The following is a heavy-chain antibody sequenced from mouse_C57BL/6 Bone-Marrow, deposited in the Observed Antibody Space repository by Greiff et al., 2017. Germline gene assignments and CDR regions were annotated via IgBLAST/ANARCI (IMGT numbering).Heavy chain of an antibody. CDR1: GYTFTSYW. Sequence: VQLQQPGAELVKPGASVKMSCKASGYTFTSYWITWVKQRPGQGLEWIGDIYPGNGNTNYNEKFESKATLTVDTSSSTAYMHLSSLTSDDSAVYYCARKFLLRRECYFDVWGTGTTVTVSS. CDR3: ARKFLLRRECYFDV. V-gene: IGHV1-55*01. CDR2: IYPGNGNT. J-gene: IGHJ1*03. D-gene: IGHD1-1*01.